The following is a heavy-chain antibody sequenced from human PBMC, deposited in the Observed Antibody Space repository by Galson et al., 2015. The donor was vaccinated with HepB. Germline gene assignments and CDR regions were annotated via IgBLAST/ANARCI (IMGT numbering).Heavy chain of an antibody. CDR3: AIKMATSRPFPY. CDR2: INHSGST. Sequence: CTVYGGSFSGYYWSWIRQPPGKGLEWIGEINHSGSTNYNPSLKSRVTISVDTSKNQFSLKLSSVTAADTAVYYCAIKMATSRPFPYWGQGTLVTVSS. J-gene: IGHJ4*02. CDR1: GGSFSGYY. V-gene: IGHV4-34*01. D-gene: IGHD5-24*01.